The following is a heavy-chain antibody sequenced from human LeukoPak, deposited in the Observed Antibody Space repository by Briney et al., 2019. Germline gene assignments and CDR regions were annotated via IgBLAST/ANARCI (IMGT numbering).Heavy chain of an antibody. J-gene: IGHJ2*01. D-gene: IGHD3-22*01. CDR2: IFYIGST. CDR1: GGSIASGNYY. V-gene: IGHV4-61*01. CDR3: ARAGYYYDSSGYHWYFDL. Sequence: SETLSLTCTVSGGSIASGNYYWNWIRQPPGKGLEWIGYIFYIGSTNYNPSLKSRVTISVDTSKNQFSLKLSSVTAADTAVYYCARAGYYYDSSGYHWYFDLWGRGTLVTVSS.